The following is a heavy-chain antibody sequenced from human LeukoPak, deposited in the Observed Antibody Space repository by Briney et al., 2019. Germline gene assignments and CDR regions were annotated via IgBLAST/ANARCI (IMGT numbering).Heavy chain of an antibody. D-gene: IGHD3-10*01. CDR1: GFTFSSYA. CDR3: AKDSKVVRGAYFDY. Sequence: GGSLRLSCASSGFTFSSYAMSWVRQAPGKGLEWVSVMSGSGGSTSYADAVTGSFTISRDNSKNTLYLQMNSLRGEDTAVYYCAKDSKVVRGAYFDYWGQGTLVTVSS. J-gene: IGHJ4*02. CDR2: MSGSGGST. V-gene: IGHV3-23*01.